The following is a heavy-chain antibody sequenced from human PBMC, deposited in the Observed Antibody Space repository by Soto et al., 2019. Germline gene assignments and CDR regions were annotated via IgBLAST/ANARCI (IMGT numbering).Heavy chain of an antibody. CDR1: GGSFSGYY. D-gene: IGHD3-3*01. J-gene: IGHJ4*02. Sequence: SETLSLTCAVYGGSFSGYYWSWIRQPPGKGLEWNGEINHSGSTNYNPSLKSRVTISVDKSKNQFSLKLSSVTAADTAVYYCASNTYYDFWSGYYDYWGQGTLVTVSS. V-gene: IGHV4-34*01. CDR2: INHSGST. CDR3: ASNTYYDFWSGYYDY.